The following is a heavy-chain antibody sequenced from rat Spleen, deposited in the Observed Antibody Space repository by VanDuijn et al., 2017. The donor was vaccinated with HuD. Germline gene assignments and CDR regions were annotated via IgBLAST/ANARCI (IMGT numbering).Heavy chain of an antibody. J-gene: IGHJ2*01. CDR1: GFTFRNYD. CDR2: ITHTGGST. Sequence: EVQLVESGGDLVQPGRSLKFSCAASGFTFRNYDMAWVRQAPTRGLEWVASITHTGGSTYYPDSVKGRFTISRDNAKSTLSLQMDSLRSEDTATYYCARRHYGYTDYFDYWGQGVMVTVSS. V-gene: IGHV5-25*01. CDR3: ARRHYGYTDYFDY. D-gene: IGHD1-9*01.